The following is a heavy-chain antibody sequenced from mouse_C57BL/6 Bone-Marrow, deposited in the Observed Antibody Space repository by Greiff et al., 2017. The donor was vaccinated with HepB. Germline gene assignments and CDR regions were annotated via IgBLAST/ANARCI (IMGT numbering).Heavy chain of an antibody. D-gene: IGHD2-3*01. Sequence: VQLQQSGPELVKPGASVKISCKASGYTFTDYYMNWVKQSHGKSLEWIGDINPNNGGTSYNQKFKGKATLTVDKSSSTAYMELRSLTSEDSAVYYCARSYDGYLYYYAMDYWGQGTSVTVSS. CDR3: ARSYDGYLYYYAMDY. CDR2: INPNNGGT. V-gene: IGHV1-26*01. CDR1: GYTFTDYY. J-gene: IGHJ4*01.